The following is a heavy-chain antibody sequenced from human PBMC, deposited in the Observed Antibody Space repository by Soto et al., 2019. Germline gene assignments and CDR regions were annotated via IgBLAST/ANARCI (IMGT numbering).Heavy chain of an antibody. CDR2: ISGSGGST. J-gene: IGHJ4*02. CDR3: AKGHPGSGYDLVY. CDR1: EVTSVSFA. V-gene: IGHV3-23*01. Sequence: RLSCGVVEVTSVSFAMSRVLQAPGKGLEWVSAISGSGGSTYYADSVKGRFTISRDNSKNTLYLQMNSLGAEDTAVYYCAKGHPGSGYDLVYWGQGTLVTVSS. D-gene: IGHD5-12*01.